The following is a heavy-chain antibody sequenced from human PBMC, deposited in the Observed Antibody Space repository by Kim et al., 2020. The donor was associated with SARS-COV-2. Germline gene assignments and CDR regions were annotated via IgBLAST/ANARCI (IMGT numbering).Heavy chain of an antibody. J-gene: IGHJ2*01. Sequence: SETLSLTCTVSGGSISSSSYYWGWIRQPPGKGLEWIGSIYYSGSTYYNPSLKSRVTISVDTSKNQFSLKLSSVTAADTAVYYCARRDWYFDLWGRGTLVTVSS. CDR2: IYYSGST. CDR3: ARRDWYFDL. V-gene: IGHV4-39*01. CDR1: GGSISSSSYY.